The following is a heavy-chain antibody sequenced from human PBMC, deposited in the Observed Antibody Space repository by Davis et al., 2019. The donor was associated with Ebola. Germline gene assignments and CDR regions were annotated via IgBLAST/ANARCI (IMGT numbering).Heavy chain of an antibody. D-gene: IGHD3-9*01. Sequence: GGSLRLSCAASGFTFAGYAMSWVRQAPGKGLEWVSAISGSGGTTYYADSVKGRFTISRDKSKSTLYLQMNSLRAEDTAVYYCARNRPIHYDILTGYYDHNWFDPWGQGTLVTVSS. V-gene: IGHV3-23*01. J-gene: IGHJ5*02. CDR1: GFTFAGYA. CDR2: ISGSGGTT. CDR3: ARNRPIHYDILTGYYDHNWFDP.